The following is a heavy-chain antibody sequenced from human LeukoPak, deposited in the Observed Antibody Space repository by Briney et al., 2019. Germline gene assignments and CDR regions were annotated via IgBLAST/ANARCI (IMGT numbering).Heavy chain of an antibody. CDR1: GYTFTGYY. D-gene: IGHD6-19*01. Sequence: LVASVTVSCKASGYTFTGYYMHWVRQAPGQGLEWMGWINPNSGGTNYAQKFQGRVTMTRDTSISTAYMELGRLTSDDTAVYYCARSGIWDSSAWSDYWGQGTLVTVSS. CDR3: ARSGIWDSSAWSDY. CDR2: INPNSGGT. V-gene: IGHV1-2*03. J-gene: IGHJ4*02.